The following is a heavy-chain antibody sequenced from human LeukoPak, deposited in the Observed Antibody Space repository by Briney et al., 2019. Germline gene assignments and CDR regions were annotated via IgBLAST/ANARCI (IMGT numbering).Heavy chain of an antibody. V-gene: IGHV3-48*03. CDR3: AREPGTSSSDAFDI. Sequence: GGSLRLSCAASGFTFSSYEMNWVRQAPGKGLEWLSYTSSSGTTIYYADSVKGRFTISGDNAKNSLYLQMNSLRAEDTAIYYCAREPGTSSSDAFDIWGQGTKVTVSS. CDR2: TSSSGTTI. CDR1: GFTFSSYE. J-gene: IGHJ3*02. D-gene: IGHD6-6*01.